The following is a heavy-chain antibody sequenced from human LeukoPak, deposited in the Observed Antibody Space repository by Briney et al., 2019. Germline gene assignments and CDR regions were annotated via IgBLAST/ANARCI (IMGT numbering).Heavy chain of an antibody. CDR2: IYTSGST. V-gene: IGHV4-61*02. J-gene: IGHJ6*02. Sequence: SETLSLTCTVSGGSISSGSYYWSWIRQPAGKGLEWIGRIYTSGSTNYNPSLKSRVTISVDTSKNQFSLKLSSVTAADTAVYYCARGGQLGFYYYYGKDVWGQGTTVTVSS. D-gene: IGHD6-6*01. CDR3: ARGGQLGFYYYYGKDV. CDR1: GGSISSGSYY.